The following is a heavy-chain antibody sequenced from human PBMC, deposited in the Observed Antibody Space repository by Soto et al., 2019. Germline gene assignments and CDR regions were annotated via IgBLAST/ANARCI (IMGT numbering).Heavy chain of an antibody. V-gene: IGHV3-30*18. CDR3: AKGREDDFWSVLLQNYYYYMDV. J-gene: IGHJ6*03. Sequence: ESGGGVVQPGRSLRLSCAASGFTFSSYGMHWVRQAPGKGLEWVAVISYDGSNKYYADSVKGRFTISRDNSKNTLYLQMNSLRAEDTAVYYCAKGREDDFWSVLLQNYYYYMDVWGKGTTVTVSS. CDR2: ISYDGSNK. D-gene: IGHD3-3*01. CDR1: GFTFSSYG.